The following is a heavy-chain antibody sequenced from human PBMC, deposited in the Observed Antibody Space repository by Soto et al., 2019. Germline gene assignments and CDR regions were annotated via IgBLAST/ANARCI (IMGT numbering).Heavy chain of an antibody. J-gene: IGHJ3*02. Sequence: SETLSLTCAVSSGSISSSNWWSWVRQPPGKGLEWIGEIYHSGSTNYNPSLKSRVTISVDKSKNQFSLKLSSVTAADTAVYYCARDFNWNDSHAFDIWGQGTMVTVSS. D-gene: IGHD1-20*01. CDR2: IYHSGST. CDR3: ARDFNWNDSHAFDI. CDR1: SGSISSSNW. V-gene: IGHV4-4*02.